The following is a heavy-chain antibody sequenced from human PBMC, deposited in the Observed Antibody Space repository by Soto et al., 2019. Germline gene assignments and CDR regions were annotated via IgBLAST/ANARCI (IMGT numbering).Heavy chain of an antibody. Sequence: PSETLSLTCTVSGGSISSGGYYWSWIRQHPGKGLEWIGYIYYSGSTYYNPSLKSRVTISVDTSKNQFSLKLSSVTAADTAVYYCARWSGYSSSWYFDYWGQGTLVTASS. CDR3: ARWSGYSSSWYFDY. J-gene: IGHJ4*02. V-gene: IGHV4-31*03. D-gene: IGHD6-13*01. CDR2: IYYSGST. CDR1: GGSISSGGYY.